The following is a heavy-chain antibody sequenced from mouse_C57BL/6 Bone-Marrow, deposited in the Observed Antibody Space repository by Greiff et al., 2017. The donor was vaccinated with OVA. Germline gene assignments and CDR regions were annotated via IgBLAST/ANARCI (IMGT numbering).Heavy chain of an antibody. CDR1: GYTFTSYW. V-gene: IGHV1-7*01. CDR2: INPSSGYT. Sequence: QVTLKESGAELVKPGASVKLSCKASGYTFTSYWMHWVKQRPGQGLEWIGYINPSSGYTKYNQKFKGKATLTADKSSSKVYMQLSSLKYADSAVXYCARSRRYFDVWGKGTPVTVSA. CDR3: ARSRRYFDV. J-gene: IGHJ1*03.